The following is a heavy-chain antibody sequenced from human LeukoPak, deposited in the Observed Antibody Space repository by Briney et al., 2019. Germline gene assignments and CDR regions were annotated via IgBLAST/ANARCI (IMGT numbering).Heavy chain of an antibody. V-gene: IGHV1-69*13. CDR2: IIPIFGTA. J-gene: IGHJ5*02. CDR3: ARAYQDSRYSSGWYGWSGFYNWFDP. CDR1: GYTFTGYY. Sequence: SVKVSCKASGYTFTGYYMHWVRQAPGQGLEWMGGIIPIFGTANYAQKFQGRVTITADESTSTAYMELSSLRSEDTAVYYCARAYQDSRYSSGWYGWSGFYNWFDPWGQGTLVTVSS. D-gene: IGHD6-19*01.